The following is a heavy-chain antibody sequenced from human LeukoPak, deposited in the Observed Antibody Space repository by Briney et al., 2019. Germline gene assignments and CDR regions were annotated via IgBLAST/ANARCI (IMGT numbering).Heavy chain of an antibody. V-gene: IGHV3-74*01. D-gene: IGHD5-12*01. J-gene: IGHJ4*02. Sequence: GGSLRLSCAASGFTFSNFWMHWVRQAPGKGLVWVALIYGDGSFTRYADSVKGRFTISRDNSKNTLYLQMNSLRAEDTAVYYCATTDIVATISYFDYWGQGTLVTVSS. CDR2: IYGDGSFT. CDR1: GFTFSNFW. CDR3: ATTDIVATISYFDY.